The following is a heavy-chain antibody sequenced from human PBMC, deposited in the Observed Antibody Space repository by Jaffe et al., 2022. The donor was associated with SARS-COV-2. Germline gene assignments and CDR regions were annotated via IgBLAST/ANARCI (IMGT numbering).Heavy chain of an antibody. J-gene: IGHJ6*02. CDR1: GFTFSNYW. V-gene: IGHV3-7*03. CDR2: IKQDGSEK. D-gene: IGHD6-13*01. Sequence: EVQLVESGGGLVQPGGSLRLSCAASGFTFSNYWMTWVRQAPGKGLEWVANIKQDGSEKYYVDSVKGRFTISRDNAKNSLYLQMNSLRAEDTAVYYCARAVTAAMDVWGQGTTVTVSS. CDR3: ARAVTAAMDV.